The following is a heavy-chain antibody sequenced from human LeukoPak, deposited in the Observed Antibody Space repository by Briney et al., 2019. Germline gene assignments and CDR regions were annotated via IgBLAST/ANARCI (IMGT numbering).Heavy chain of an antibody. CDR2: ISSSGSTI. CDR1: GFTFSDYY. D-gene: IGHD3-9*01. J-gene: IGHJ3*02. V-gene: IGHV3-11*01. Sequence: GGSLRLSCAASGFTFSDYYMSWIRQAPGKGLEWVSYISSSGSTIYYADSVKGRFTISRDNAKNSLYLQMNSLRAEDTAVYYCARDRRGYYDILTGYLTHDAFDIWGQGTMVTVSS. CDR3: ARDRRGYYDILTGYLTHDAFDI.